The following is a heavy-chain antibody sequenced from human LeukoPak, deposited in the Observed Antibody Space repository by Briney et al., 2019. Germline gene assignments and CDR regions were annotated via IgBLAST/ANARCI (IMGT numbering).Heavy chain of an antibody. V-gene: IGHV1-18*01. CDR1: GYTFTTYG. J-gene: IGHJ4*02. CDR2: ISAYNGNT. Sequence: ASVKVSCKASGYTFTTYGITWVRQAPGQGLEWMGWISAYNGNTNYAQKLQGRVTMTTDTSTSTAYMELRSLRSDDTAVYYCARGQEVTGTTFAHDYWGQGTLVTVSS. D-gene: IGHD1-20*01. CDR3: ARGQEVTGTTFAHDY.